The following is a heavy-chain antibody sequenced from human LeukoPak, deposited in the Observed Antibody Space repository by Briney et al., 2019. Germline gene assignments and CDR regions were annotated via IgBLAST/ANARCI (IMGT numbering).Heavy chain of an antibody. CDR2: LSGSGSSV. CDR3: AKGLNWFDP. D-gene: IGHD2-8*01. Sequence: PGGSLRLSCVVSGFTFSNNGMSWVRQAPGKGLEWVSGLSGSGSSVYYADSVRGRLTISRDNSRNTLYLQLDSLRADDTAVCYCAKGLNWFDPWGQGTLVTVSS. CDR1: GFTFSNNG. V-gene: IGHV3-23*01. J-gene: IGHJ5*02.